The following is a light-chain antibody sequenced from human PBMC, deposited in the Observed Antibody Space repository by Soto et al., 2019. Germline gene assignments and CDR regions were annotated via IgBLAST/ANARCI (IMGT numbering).Light chain of an antibody. Sequence: QSVLTQPASVSGSPGQSITISCTGTSSEVGGYNYVSWYQQHPGKAPQLMIYAVSNRPSGVSDRFSGSKSANTASLTISGLQAEDEADYYCSSFTNSNTYIFGTGTKVTVL. V-gene: IGLV2-14*03. CDR3: SSFTNSNTYI. J-gene: IGLJ1*01. CDR1: SSEVGGYNY. CDR2: AVS.